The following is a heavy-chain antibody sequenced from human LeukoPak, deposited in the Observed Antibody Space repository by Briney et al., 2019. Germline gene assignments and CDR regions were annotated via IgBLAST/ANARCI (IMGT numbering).Heavy chain of an antibody. J-gene: IGHJ4*02. D-gene: IGHD6-13*01. Sequence: GGSLRLSCAASGFTFSSHGMHWVRQAPGKGLEWVAVISYDGSNKYYADSVKGRFTISRDNSKNTLYLQMNSLRTEDTAVYYCAKDGGSSWYNGVDYWGQGTLVTVSS. CDR1: GFTFSSHG. CDR2: ISYDGSNK. V-gene: IGHV3-30*18. CDR3: AKDGGSSWYNGVDY.